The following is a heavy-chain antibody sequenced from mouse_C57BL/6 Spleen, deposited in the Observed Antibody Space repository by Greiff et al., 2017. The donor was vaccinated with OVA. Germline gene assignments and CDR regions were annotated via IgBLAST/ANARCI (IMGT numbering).Heavy chain of an antibody. J-gene: IGHJ2*01. CDR2: IYPGSGST. D-gene: IGHD4-1*01. Sequence: QVQLQQPGAELVKPGASVKMSCKASGYTFTSYWITWVKQRPGQGLEWIGDIYPGSGSTNYNEKFKSKATLTVDTSSSTAYMQLSSLTSEDSAVDYCARRWDERGYFDYWGQGTTLTVSS. CDR1: GYTFTSYW. CDR3: ARRWDERGYFDY. V-gene: IGHV1-55*01.